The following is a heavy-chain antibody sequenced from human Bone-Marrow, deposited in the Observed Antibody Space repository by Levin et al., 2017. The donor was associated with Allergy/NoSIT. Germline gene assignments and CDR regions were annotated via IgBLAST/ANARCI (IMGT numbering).Heavy chain of an antibody. Sequence: TLSLTCPFSGFSLKTSGMCVTWIRQPPGKALAWLALIDWDGDTYYNTSLKTRLTISKDTSKNQVLLTMTNVGPVDTATYYCARTVEETTVTTAFDTWGQGMLVTVSS. D-gene: IGHD4-17*01. CDR3: ARTVEETTVTTAFDT. CDR2: IDWDGDT. V-gene: IGHV2-70*01. J-gene: IGHJ5*02. CDR1: GFSLKTSGMC.